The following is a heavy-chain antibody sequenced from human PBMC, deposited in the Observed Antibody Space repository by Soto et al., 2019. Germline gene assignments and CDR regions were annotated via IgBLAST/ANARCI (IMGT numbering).Heavy chain of an antibody. CDR1: GFTFSTYV. Sequence: EVQLLESGGGLVQPGGSLRLSCAASGFTFSTYVMTWVRQAPGKGLEWVSGISGSGGSIYYADSVKGRFTTSRDNSKKTLFLQMNNLVAEDTAVYYCAKAQYSGYELSLNFGSWGQGTLVTVSS. D-gene: IGHD5-12*01. CDR2: ISGSGGSI. CDR3: AKAQYSGYELSLNFGS. V-gene: IGHV3-23*01. J-gene: IGHJ4*02.